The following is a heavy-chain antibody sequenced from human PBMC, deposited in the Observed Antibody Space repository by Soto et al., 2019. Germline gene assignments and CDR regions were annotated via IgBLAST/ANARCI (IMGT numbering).Heavy chain of an antibody. J-gene: IGHJ4*02. CDR3: ARTTTVVSPYYFDY. CDR2: ISGHTGNT. Sequence: ASVKVSCKASGYSFTNYGISWVRQAPGQGLEWMGWISGHTGNTNYAQRLQGRVTMTTDTSTSTAYMELSSLRSEDTAVYYCARTTTVVSPYYFDYWGQGTLVTVSS. V-gene: IGHV1-18*01. D-gene: IGHD4-17*01. CDR1: GYSFTNYG.